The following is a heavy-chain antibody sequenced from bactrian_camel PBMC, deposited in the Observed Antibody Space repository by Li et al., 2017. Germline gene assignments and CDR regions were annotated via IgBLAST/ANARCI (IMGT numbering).Heavy chain of an antibody. V-gene: IGHV3S1*01. CDR2: IRADGRHS. CDR3: ATGHNWYHY. D-gene: IGHD8*01. CDR1: GFTFSDTV. J-gene: IGHJ4*01. Sequence: HVQLVESGGGLVQPGGSLRLSCAASGFTFSDTVMYWVRQGPGKGLEWVSLIRADGRHSWYADSVKGRFTIPKDNAQNTLYLQLNSLKTEDTAMYYCATGHNWYHYWGQGTQVTVS.